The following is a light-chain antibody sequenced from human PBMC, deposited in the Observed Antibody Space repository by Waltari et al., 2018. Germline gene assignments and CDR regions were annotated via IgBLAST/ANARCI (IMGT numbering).Light chain of an antibody. Sequence: QPVLPQSPSASASLGASGKLTCTLSTGHSDSAIAWHPQQPARGPRYLMKLNSDGSHTNGDDLPDRFSGFCSRAAPYLTIASLHSEDEAAYYCHTWGSGIVTFGGGTQLTVL. J-gene: IGLJ2*01. V-gene: IGLV4-69*01. CDR1: TGHSDSA. CDR3: HTWGSGIVT. CDR2: LNSDGSH.